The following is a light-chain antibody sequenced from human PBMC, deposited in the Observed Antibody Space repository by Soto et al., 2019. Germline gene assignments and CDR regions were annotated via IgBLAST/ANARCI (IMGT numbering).Light chain of an antibody. CDR2: GAS. J-gene: IGKJ2*01. Sequence: EIVLTQSPGTLSLSPGERATLSCRASQSVSSSYLAWYQQKPGQAPRLLIYGASSRATGIPDRFSGSGSGTDSTLTISRLEPDDFAVYYCQQYGSSPGYTFGRGTKLEIK. CDR3: QQYGSSPGYT. CDR1: QSVSSSY. V-gene: IGKV3-20*01.